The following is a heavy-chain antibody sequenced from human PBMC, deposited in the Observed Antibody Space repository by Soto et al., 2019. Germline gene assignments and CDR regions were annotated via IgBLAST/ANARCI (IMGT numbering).Heavy chain of an antibody. CDR1: GYTFTNYG. J-gene: IGHJ4*02. CDR2: ISTYNSNT. Sequence: QVQLVQSVGEVKKPGASVKVSCKASGYTFTNYGISWVRQAPGQGLEWLGWISTYNSNTNSAPRLQGRLTMTTDTSPSTAYMELRSMTSDDTAVYYCARDERDSCSGGDCFYFDYWGQGTLVTVSS. CDR3: ARDERDSCSGGDCFYFDY. D-gene: IGHD2-21*02. V-gene: IGHV1-18*04.